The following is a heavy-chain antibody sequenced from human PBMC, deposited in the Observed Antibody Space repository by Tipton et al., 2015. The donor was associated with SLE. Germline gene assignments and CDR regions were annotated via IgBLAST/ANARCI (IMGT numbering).Heavy chain of an antibody. CDR3: AGAWQGYCSGGTCYVLDY. D-gene: IGHD2-15*01. CDR2: IADTGSP. J-gene: IGHJ4*02. V-gene: IGHV4-34*01. CDR1: GGSLSGYY. Sequence: LRLSCAVYGGSLSGYYWGWIRQSPGKGLEWIGEIADTGSPNYNPSLKSRVTISVDTSKNQFSLKLRSVTAADTAVYYCAGAWQGYCSGGTCYVLDYWGQGTLVTVSS.